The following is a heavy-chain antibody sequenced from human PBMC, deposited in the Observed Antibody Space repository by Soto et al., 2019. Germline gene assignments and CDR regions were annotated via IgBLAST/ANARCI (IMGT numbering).Heavy chain of an antibody. V-gene: IGHV1-69*01. CDR3: ARSEDVDTAMVTTLHYYYGMDV. Sequence: QVQLVQSGAEVKKPGSSVKVSCKASGGTFSSYAISWVRQAPGQGLEWMGGIIPIFGTANYAQKFQGRVTITAYESTSTAYMELSSLRSEDTAVYYCARSEDVDTAMVTTLHYYYGMDVWGQGTTVTVSS. CDR2: IIPIFGTA. J-gene: IGHJ6*01. CDR1: GGTFSSYA. D-gene: IGHD5-18*01.